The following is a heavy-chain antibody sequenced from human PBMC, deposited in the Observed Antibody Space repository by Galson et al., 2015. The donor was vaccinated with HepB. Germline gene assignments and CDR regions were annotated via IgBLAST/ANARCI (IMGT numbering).Heavy chain of an antibody. Sequence: SLRLSCAASGFTFSSYAMSWVRQAPGKGLEWVSAISGSGGSTYYADSVKGRFTISRDNSKNTLYLQMNSLRAEDTAVYYCARAMIVVVITPYFDYWGQGTLVTVSS. CDR1: GFTFSSYA. D-gene: IGHD3-22*01. V-gene: IGHV3-23*01. CDR3: ARAMIVVVITPYFDY. J-gene: IGHJ4*02. CDR2: ISGSGGST.